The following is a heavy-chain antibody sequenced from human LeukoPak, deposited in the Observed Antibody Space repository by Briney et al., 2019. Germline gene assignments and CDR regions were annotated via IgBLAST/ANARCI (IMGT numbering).Heavy chain of an antibody. CDR3: ARDRYGSGSYSDY. V-gene: IGHV3-33*01. CDR1: GFTFSSYG. Sequence: PGGSLRLSCAASGFTFSSYGMHWVRQAPGKGLEWVAVIWYDGSNKYYADSVKGRFTISRDNSKNTLYLQMNSLRAEDTAAYYCARDRYGSGSYSDYWGQGTLVTVSS. J-gene: IGHJ4*02. CDR2: IWYDGSNK. D-gene: IGHD3-10*01.